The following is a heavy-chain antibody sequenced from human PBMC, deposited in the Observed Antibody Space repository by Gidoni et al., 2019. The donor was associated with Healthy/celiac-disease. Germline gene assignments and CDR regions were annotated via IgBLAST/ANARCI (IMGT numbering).Heavy chain of an antibody. CDR2: IYYSGST. J-gene: IGHJ5*02. V-gene: IGHV4-39*01. D-gene: IGHD2-15*01. CDR3: ARRGLTGGGVGFDP. CDR1: GGSISSSSYY. Sequence: QLQLQESGPGLVKPSETLSLTCTVSGGSISSSSYYWGWIRQPPGKGLEWLGSIYYSGSTYYNPSLKSRVTISVDTSKNQFSLKLSSVTAADTAVYYCARRGLTGGGVGFDPWGQGTLVTVSS.